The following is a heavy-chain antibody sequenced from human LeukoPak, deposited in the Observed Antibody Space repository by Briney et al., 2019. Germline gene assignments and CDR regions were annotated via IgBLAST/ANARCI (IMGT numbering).Heavy chain of an antibody. V-gene: IGHV1-2*02. Sequence: GASVKVSCKASGYNFNEYFLHWVRQAPGQGLEWMGWTNPNRGGTNYAQKFQGRVNMTRDTPTRTAYMELSGPIYDDTAVYYCARWDYRDNSGFFFLWGQGALVTVSS. D-gene: IGHD4-23*01. J-gene: IGHJ4*02. CDR2: TNPNRGGT. CDR1: GYNFNEYF. CDR3: ARWDYRDNSGFFFL.